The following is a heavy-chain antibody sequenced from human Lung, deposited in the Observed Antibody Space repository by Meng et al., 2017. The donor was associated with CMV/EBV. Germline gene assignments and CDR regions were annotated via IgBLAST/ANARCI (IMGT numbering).Heavy chain of an antibody. CDR1: GGSFSGYY. Sequence: SETLSLXCAVYGGSFSGYYWSWIRQPPGEGLEWIGEINHSGDTNYNPSLQSRVTISVDTSKNQFSLKLSSVTAADTAVYYCARGAYYFDTSGLFDYWGRGTLVTVSS. V-gene: IGHV4-34*01. CDR2: INHSGDT. J-gene: IGHJ4*02. D-gene: IGHD3-22*01. CDR3: ARGAYYFDTSGLFDY.